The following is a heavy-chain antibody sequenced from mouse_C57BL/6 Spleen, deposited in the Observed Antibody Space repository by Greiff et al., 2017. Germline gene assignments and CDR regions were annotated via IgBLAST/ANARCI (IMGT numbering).Heavy chain of an antibody. Sequence: EVQVVESGPGLVKPSQSLSLTCSVTGYSITSGYYWNWIRQFPGNKLEWMGYISYDGSNNYNPSLKNRISITRDTSKNQFFLKLNSVTTEDTATYYCAREGTYYSNYGYWYFDVWGTGTTVTVSS. V-gene: IGHV3-6*01. CDR2: ISYDGSN. CDR1: GYSITSGYY. J-gene: IGHJ1*03. CDR3: AREGTYYSNYGYWYFDV. D-gene: IGHD2-5*01.